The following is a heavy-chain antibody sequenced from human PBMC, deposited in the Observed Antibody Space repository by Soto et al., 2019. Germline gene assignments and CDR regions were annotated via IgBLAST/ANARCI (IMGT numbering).Heavy chain of an antibody. J-gene: IGHJ6*02. CDR1: GYSFTSYW. Sequence: GESLKISCKGSGYSFTSYWIGWVRQMPGKGLEWTGIIYPGDSDTRYSPSFQGQVTISADKSISTAYLQWSSLKASDTAMYYCARRGAVAAAGIYGMDVWGQGTTVTVSS. D-gene: IGHD6-13*01. CDR2: IYPGDSDT. V-gene: IGHV5-51*01. CDR3: ARRGAVAAAGIYGMDV.